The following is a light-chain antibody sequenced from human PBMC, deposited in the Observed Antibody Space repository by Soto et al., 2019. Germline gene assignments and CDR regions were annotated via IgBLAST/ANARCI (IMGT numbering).Light chain of an antibody. CDR2: EGS. J-gene: IGLJ1*01. V-gene: IGLV2-23*01. Sequence: QSVLTQPASVSGSPGQSITISCTGTSSDVGSYNLVSWYQQHPGKAPKLMIYEGSKRPSGVSNSFSGSKSGNTASLTISGLQAEDEADYYCCSYAGSSPYVFGTGTKVT. CDR3: CSYAGSSPYV. CDR1: SSDVGSYNL.